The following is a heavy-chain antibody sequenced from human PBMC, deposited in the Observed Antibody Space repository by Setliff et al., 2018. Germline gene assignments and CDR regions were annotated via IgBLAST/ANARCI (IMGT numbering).Heavy chain of an antibody. D-gene: IGHD6-19*01. CDR3: VNHNPARRSPAGTALDS. J-gene: IGHJ4*02. CDR2: IWDDGGNK. Sequence: PGGSLRLSCAASGFTFSTYCMHWVRQAPGKGLEWVAVIWDDGGNKYHADCVKGRFTISRDNSKNTLYLQMTSLRVEDTARYYCVNHNPARRSPAGTALDSWGQGTLVTVSS. V-gene: IGHV3-33*08. CDR1: GFTFSTYC.